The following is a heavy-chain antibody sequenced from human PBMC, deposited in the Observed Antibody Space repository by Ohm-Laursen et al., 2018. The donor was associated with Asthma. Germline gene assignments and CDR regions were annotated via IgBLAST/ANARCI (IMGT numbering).Heavy chain of an antibody. CDR1: GGSVSGYD. D-gene: IGHD3-22*01. CDR3: ARFYDSSGYYYLDY. Sequence: GTLSLTWAVSGGSVSGYDWSWVRQPPGKGLEWIGYIYYSGSTNYNPSLESRVTISVDTSKNQFSLKLSSVTAADTAVYYCARFYDSSGYYYLDYWGQGTLVTVSS. J-gene: IGHJ4*02. CDR2: IYYSGST. V-gene: IGHV4-59*02.